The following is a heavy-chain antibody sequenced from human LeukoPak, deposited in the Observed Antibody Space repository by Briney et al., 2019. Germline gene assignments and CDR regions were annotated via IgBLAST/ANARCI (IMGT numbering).Heavy chain of an antibody. D-gene: IGHD1/OR15-1a*01. J-gene: IGHJ4*02. CDR2: IIPILGMA. V-gene: IGHV1-69*04. CDR3: AREGFGDWEQLPFEH. CDR1: GGTFSTHP. Sequence: SVKVSCKASGGTFSTHPISWVRQAPGQGLEWMGKIIPILGMASYAQRFQGRVTITAEGSTSTAYMDLSSLTSDDTAVYYCAREGFGDWEQLPFEHWGQGTLVSVSS.